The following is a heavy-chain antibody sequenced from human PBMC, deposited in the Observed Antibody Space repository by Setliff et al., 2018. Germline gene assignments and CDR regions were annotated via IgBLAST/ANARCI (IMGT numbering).Heavy chain of an antibody. CDR2: IGTDGSGT. V-gene: IGHV3-74*03. CDR3: ARVIVGGGNTPFDL. D-gene: IGHD2-21*01. Sequence: PSETLSLSCAASGFTFSNYWMHWVRQVPGKGLVWVSRIGTDGSGTEYADSVKGRFTVSRDNAKNTLYLQMNRLRAEDTAVYYCARVIVGGGNTPFDLWGQGTLVTVSS. CDR1: GFTFSNYW. J-gene: IGHJ4*02.